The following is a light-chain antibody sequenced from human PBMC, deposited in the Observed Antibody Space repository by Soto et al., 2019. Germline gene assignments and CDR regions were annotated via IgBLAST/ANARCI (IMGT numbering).Light chain of an antibody. CDR2: RNH. Sequence: QSVLTQSPSSSATPGQRVTISCSGSRSNIGTYPVHWYQQLPGTAPTLLIFRNHQRPSGVPDRFSGSKSGTSASLAISGPQSEYEADYYCAAWDDSLRAVVFGGGTKLTVL. CDR3: AAWDDSLRAVV. J-gene: IGLJ2*01. CDR1: RSNIGTYP. V-gene: IGLV1-44*01.